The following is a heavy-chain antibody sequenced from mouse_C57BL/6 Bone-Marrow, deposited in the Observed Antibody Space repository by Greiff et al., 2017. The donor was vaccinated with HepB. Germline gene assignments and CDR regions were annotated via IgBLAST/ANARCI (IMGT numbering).Heavy chain of an antibody. CDR1: GYTFTSYW. D-gene: IGHD1-1*01. V-gene: IGHV1-55*01. Sequence: QVQLQQPGAELVKPGASVKMSCKASGYTFTSYWINWVKQRPGQGLEWIGDIYTGSGSINYNEKLKSKDTLTVDTASSTAYMQLSSLTSEDTAVYYCAREGYYYSSSSFDYWGQGTTLTVSS. J-gene: IGHJ2*01. CDR2: IYTGSGSI. CDR3: AREGYYYSSSSFDY.